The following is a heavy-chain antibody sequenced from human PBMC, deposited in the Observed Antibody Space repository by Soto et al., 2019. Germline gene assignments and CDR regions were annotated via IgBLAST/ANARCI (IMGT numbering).Heavy chain of an antibody. D-gene: IGHD3-10*01. Sequence: PSETLSLTCTVSGGSISSYYWSWIRQPPGKGLEWIGYIYYSGSTNYNPSLKSRVTISVDTSKNQFSLKLSSVTAADTAVYYCAIATRVRGVISVIDDWGQGSLVTVSS. CDR2: IYYSGST. CDR1: GGSISSYY. J-gene: IGHJ4*02. V-gene: IGHV4-59*08. CDR3: AIATRVRGVISVIDD.